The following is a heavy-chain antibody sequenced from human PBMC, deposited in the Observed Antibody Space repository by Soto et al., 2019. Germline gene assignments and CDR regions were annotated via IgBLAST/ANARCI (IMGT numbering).Heavy chain of an antibody. Sequence: ASVKVSGEVSGHTVTDLSMHWVRLAPGGGLEWMGRFDPEDGETIYAEKFQGRLTMTEDTSTDTAYMELNSLTYEDTALYYCATENTRRGLTLFGVVIAALYYWGQGTLVTVSS. V-gene: IGHV1-24*01. D-gene: IGHD3-3*01. CDR1: GHTVTDLS. CDR2: FDPEDGET. CDR3: ATENTRRGLTLFGVVIAALYY. J-gene: IGHJ4*02.